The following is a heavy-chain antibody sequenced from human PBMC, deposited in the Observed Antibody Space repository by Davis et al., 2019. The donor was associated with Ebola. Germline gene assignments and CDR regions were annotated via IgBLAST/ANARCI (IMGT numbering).Heavy chain of an antibody. CDR1: GFTFSSYA. CDR3: ARKPYTYDAFDI. Sequence: GESLKISCAASGFTFSSYAIHWVRQAPGKGLEWVAVISYDGSDEYYADSVKGRFTISRDNSKNTLFLQMDSLNSEDTAVYFCARKPYTYDAFDIWGQGTMVTVSS. J-gene: IGHJ3*02. V-gene: IGHV3-30*03. D-gene: IGHD2-2*02. CDR2: ISYDGSDE.